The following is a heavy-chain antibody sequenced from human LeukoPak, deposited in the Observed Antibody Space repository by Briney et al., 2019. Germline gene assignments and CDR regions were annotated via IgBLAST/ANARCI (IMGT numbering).Heavy chain of an antibody. V-gene: IGHV5-51*01. J-gene: IGHJ3*02. Sequence: GASLKISCKGSGYSFTSYWIGWVRPLPGKGLAWMGIIYPGDSDTRYSPSFQGQVTISADKSISTAYLQWSSLKASDTVMYYCARHDDGGSYVNAFDIWGQGTMVTVSS. CDR1: GYSFTSYW. CDR2: IYPGDSDT. CDR3: ARHDDGGSYVNAFDI. D-gene: IGHD1-26*01.